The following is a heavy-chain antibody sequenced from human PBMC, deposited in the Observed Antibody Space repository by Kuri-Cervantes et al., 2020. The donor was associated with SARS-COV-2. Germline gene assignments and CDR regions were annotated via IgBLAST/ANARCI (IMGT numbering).Heavy chain of an antibody. CDR2: INSDGSST. D-gene: IGHD3-9*01. V-gene: IGHV3-74*01. Sequence: GESLKISCAASGFTFSSYWMHWVRQAPGKGLVWVSRINSDGSSTSYADSVKGRFTISRDNAKNTLYLQMNSLRAEDTAVYYCAGGYDILTVRSYFDYWGQGTLVTVSS. J-gene: IGHJ4*02. CDR1: GFTFSSYW. CDR3: AGGYDILTVRSYFDY.